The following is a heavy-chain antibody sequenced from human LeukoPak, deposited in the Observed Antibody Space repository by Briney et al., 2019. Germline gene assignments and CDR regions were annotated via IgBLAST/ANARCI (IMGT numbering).Heavy chain of an antibody. J-gene: IGHJ6*02. D-gene: IGHD6-19*01. CDR1: GYSFTSNW. CDR2: IDPSDSYT. Sequence: GEALNISCKGSGYSFTSNWIGRVRQMPGKGLEWMGKIDPSDSYTNYRPSFQGHVTISADKSISTAYLQWSSLKASDTAMYYCARRTGFLFGMDVWGQGTPVTVSS. CDR3: ARRTGFLFGMDV. V-gene: IGHV5-10-1*01.